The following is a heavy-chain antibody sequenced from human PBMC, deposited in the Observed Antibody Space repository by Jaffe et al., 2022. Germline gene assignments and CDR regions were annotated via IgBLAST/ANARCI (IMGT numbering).Heavy chain of an antibody. D-gene: IGHD4-17*01. Sequence: QVQLVESGGGVVQPGGSLRLSCAASGFTFSSYAMHWVRQSPGKGLEWVAFMRYDGSNKNYPDSVKGRFTISRDNSKNTLYLQMNSLRADDTAVYYCAKASSSFTYGDAAADYWGQGILVTVSS. J-gene: IGHJ4*02. CDR2: MRYDGSNK. CDR1: GFTFSSYA. V-gene: IGHV3-30*02. CDR3: AKASSSFTYGDAAADY.